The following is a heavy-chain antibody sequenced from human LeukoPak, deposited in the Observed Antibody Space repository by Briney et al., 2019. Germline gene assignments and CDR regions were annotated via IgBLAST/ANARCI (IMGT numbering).Heavy chain of an antibody. CDR3: ARDFSGY. V-gene: IGHV3-66*01. CDR1: EFTVSSNY. CDR2: IYSGGST. D-gene: IGHD3-10*01. Sequence: GGSLRLSCTASEFTVSSNYMSWFRQAPGKGLEWVSVIYSGGSTYYADSVKGRYTISRDISKNTLYLQMNDLRAEDTAVYYCARDFSGYWGQGTLVTVSS. J-gene: IGHJ4*01.